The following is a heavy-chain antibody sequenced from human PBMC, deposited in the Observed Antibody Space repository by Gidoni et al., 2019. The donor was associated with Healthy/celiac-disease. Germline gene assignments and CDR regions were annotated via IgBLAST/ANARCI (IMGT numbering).Heavy chain of an antibody. Sequence: EVQLVESGGGLVQPGRSLRLSCPASGFTFGDYAMSWFRQAPGKGLGWVGFIRSKAYGGTTEYAASVKGRFTISRDDSKSIAYLQMNSLKTEDTAVYYWTTQGLLWFGELLYRTASYYYGMDVWGQGTTVTVSS. CDR2: IRSKAYGGTT. V-gene: IGHV3-49*03. D-gene: IGHD3-10*01. J-gene: IGHJ6*02. CDR3: TTQGLLWFGELLYRTASYYYGMDV. CDR1: GFTFGDYA.